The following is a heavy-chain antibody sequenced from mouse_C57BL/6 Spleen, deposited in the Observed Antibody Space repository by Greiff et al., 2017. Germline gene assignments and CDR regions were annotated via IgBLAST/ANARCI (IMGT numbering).Heavy chain of an antibody. J-gene: IGHJ4*01. CDR3: ARRSSYDAMDY. V-gene: IGHV5-9*01. D-gene: IGHD1-1*01. Sequence: EVQVVESGGGLVKPGGSLKLSCAASGFTFSSYTMSWVRQTPEKRLEWVATISGGGGNTYYPDSVKGRFTISRDNAKNTLCLQVSSLRSEDTALYYCARRSSYDAMDYWGQGTSVTVSS. CDR1: GFTFSSYT. CDR2: ISGGGGNT.